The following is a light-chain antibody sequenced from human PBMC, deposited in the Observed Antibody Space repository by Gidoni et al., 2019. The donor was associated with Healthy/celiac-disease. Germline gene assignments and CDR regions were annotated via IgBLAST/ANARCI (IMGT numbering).Light chain of an antibody. J-gene: IGLJ2*01. CDR1: SSDVGGYNY. V-gene: IGLV2-14*01. CDR2: EVS. Sequence: LAQPAPLAGAPGQAITISCTGTSSDVGGYNYVSWYQQHPGKAPKLMIYEVSNRPSGVSNRFSGSKSGNTASLTISGLQAEDEADYYCSSYTSSSTPVFGGGTKLTVL. CDR3: SSYTSSSTPV.